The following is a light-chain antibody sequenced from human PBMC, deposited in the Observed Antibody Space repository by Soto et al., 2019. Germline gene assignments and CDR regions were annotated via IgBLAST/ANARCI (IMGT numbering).Light chain of an antibody. V-gene: IGKV1-39*01. CDR1: QTIISY. CDR2: AAS. CDR3: QQSYSTPRT. J-gene: IGKJ1*01. Sequence: DIQMTQSPSSLSASVGDRVTITCRASQTIISYLNWYQQKPGKAPKLLINAASSLQGGVPSRFSGSESGTDFTLPISRLQPKDFADYYCQQSYSTPRTFGQGTPGQIK.